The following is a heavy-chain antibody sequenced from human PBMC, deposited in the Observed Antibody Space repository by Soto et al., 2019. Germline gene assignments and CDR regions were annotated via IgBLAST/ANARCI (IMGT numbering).Heavy chain of an antibody. CDR2: ISSHGRDI. J-gene: IGHJ4*02. Sequence: EVQLVESGGGLVKPGGSVRLSCEASGFTFTSDSMTWVRQDPGKGLEWVSSISSHGRDIFYADSVKGRFTISIDNAKDSLHLQMNSLTGEDSAVYYCARGAALAGKLDLWGQGTLVTVSS. CDR3: ARGAALAGKLDL. D-gene: IGHD6-19*01. V-gene: IGHV3-21*06. CDR1: GFTFTSDS.